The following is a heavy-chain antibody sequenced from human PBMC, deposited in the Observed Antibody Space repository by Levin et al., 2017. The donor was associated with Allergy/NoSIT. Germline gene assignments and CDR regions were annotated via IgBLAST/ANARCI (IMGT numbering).Heavy chain of an antibody. J-gene: IGHJ4*02. V-gene: IGHV3-23*01. CDR3: ARALRTSGSTSGGIDF. D-gene: IGHD6-6*01. Sequence: PGGSLRLSCVASGFTFPSNAMSWVRQAPGKGLEWVSGISGGGGSTYSVDSVKGRFTISRDNSNSTLFLQMNNLRAEDTAVYYCARALRTSGSTSGGIDFWGQGTLVTVFS. CDR2: ISGGGGST. CDR1: GFTFPSNA.